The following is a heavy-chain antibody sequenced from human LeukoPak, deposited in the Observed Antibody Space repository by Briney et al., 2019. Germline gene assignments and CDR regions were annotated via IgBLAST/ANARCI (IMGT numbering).Heavy chain of an antibody. CDR3: ARAKVLVPDH. Sequence: ASVMVSCKASGYTFTAYYMHWMRQAPGQGPEWMGWINPNSGGTNFAQKFQGRVTMTSDTSISTAYMELSSLRSDDTAIYYCARAKVLVPDHWGQGTLVTVSS. V-gene: IGHV1-2*02. J-gene: IGHJ4*02. CDR1: GYTFTAYY. CDR2: INPNSGGT.